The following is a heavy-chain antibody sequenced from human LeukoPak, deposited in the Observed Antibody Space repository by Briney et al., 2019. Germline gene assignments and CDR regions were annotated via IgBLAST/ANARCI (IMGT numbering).Heavy chain of an antibody. V-gene: IGHV3-7*01. CDR2: IKEDGSEK. CDR1: GFTFSSYW. Sequence: PGGSLRLSCAASGFTFSSYWMSWVRQAPGKGLEWVANIKEDGSEKYYVDSVKGRFTISRDNAKNSLYLQMNSLRAEDTAVYYCARMGSGYYEDGALDIWGQGTMVTVSS. D-gene: IGHD3-22*01. CDR3: ARMGSGYYEDGALDI. J-gene: IGHJ3*02.